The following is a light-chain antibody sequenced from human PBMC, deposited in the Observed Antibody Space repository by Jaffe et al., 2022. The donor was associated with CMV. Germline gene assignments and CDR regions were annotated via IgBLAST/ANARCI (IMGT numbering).Light chain of an antibody. CDR3: QHSYSTPYT. V-gene: IGKV1-39*01. J-gene: IGKJ2*01. CDR1: QSISNY. CDR2: AAF. Sequence: DIQMTQSPSSLSSSVGDRVTIICRASQSISNYLNWYQQKPGKAPKLLISAAFSLQSEVPSRFSGSGSGTDFTLTISSLQPEDFATYYCQHSYSTPYTFGQGTKLEI.